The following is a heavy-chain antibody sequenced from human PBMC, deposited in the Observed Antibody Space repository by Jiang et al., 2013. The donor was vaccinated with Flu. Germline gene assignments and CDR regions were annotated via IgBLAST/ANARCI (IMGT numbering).Heavy chain of an antibody. Sequence: YDSSGEHYADSVKGRFTISRDNSANTVYLQMDNLRAEDTAIYYCAKQFDGLDYWGQGTLVIVSS. V-gene: IGHV3-30*02. CDR3: AKQFDGLDY. CDR2: YDSSGE. J-gene: IGHJ4*02. D-gene: IGHD2-8*01.